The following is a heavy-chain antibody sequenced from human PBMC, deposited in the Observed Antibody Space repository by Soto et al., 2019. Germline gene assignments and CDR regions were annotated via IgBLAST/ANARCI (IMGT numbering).Heavy chain of an antibody. Sequence: QVQLVQSGAEVKKPGASVKVSCKASGYTFTSYGISWVRQAPGQGLEWMGWISAYNGNTNYAQKLQGRVTIITATSTSTAYMELRSLRSHVTAAYYCERGSNDVDYWGQGTLVTVSS. CDR3: ERGSNDVDY. CDR2: ISAYNGNT. CDR1: GYTFTSYG. D-gene: IGHD4-4*01. V-gene: IGHV1-18*01. J-gene: IGHJ4*02.